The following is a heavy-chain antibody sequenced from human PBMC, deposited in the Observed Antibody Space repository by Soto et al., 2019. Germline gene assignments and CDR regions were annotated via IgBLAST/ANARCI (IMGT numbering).Heavy chain of an antibody. Sequence: EVQLVESGGGLVQPGGSLSLSCAASGFTFSSYEMNWVRQAPGKGLEWVSYISSSGSTIYYADSVKGRFTITRDNDKNSLYLQMNSLRADDTAVYYGVREGECSYYYYSMDVWGQGTTVTVSS. D-gene: IGHD3-16*01. CDR3: VREGECSYYYYSMDV. CDR2: ISSSGSTI. J-gene: IGHJ6*02. CDR1: GFTFSSYE. V-gene: IGHV3-48*03.